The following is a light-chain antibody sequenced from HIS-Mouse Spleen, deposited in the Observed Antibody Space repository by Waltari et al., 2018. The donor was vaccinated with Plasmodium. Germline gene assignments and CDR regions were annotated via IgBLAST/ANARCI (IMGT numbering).Light chain of an antibody. CDR1: SSDFGVYNL. V-gene: IGLV2-23*01. CDR3: CSYAGSSTLV. CDR2: EGS. Sequence: QSPLTQPASVSGSPGQSITISCTGTSSDFGVYNLVPWYQQHPGKAPKLMIYEGSKRPSGVSNRFSGSKSGNTASLTISGLQAEDEADYYCCSYAGSSTLVFGGGTKLTVL. J-gene: IGLJ2*01.